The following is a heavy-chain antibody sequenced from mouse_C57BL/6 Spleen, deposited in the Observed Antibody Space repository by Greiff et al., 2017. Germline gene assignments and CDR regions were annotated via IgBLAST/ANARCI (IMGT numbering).Heavy chain of an antibody. CDR1: GFTFSNYW. J-gene: IGHJ3*01. Sequence: DVKLVESGGGLVQPGGSMKLSCVASGFTFSNYWMNWVRQSPEKGLEWVAQIRLKSDNYATHYAESVKGRFTISRDDSKSSVYLQMNNLRAEDTGIYYCTGDDYDGAFAYWGQGTLVTVSA. CDR2: IRLKSDNYAT. V-gene: IGHV6-3*01. D-gene: IGHD2-4*01. CDR3: TGDDYDGAFAY.